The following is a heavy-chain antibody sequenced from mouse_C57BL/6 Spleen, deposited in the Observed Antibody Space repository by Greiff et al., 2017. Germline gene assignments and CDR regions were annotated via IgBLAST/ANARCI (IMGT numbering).Heavy chain of an antibody. CDR2: IDPSDSYT. Sequence: VQLQQPGAELVKPGASVKLSCKASGYTFTSYWMQWVKQRPGQGLEWIGEIDPSDSYTNYNQKFKGKATLTVDTSSSTAYMQLSSLTSEDSAVYYCARERVYWGQGTSVTVSS. V-gene: IGHV1-50*01. J-gene: IGHJ4*01. CDR1: GYTFTSYW. CDR3: ARERVY.